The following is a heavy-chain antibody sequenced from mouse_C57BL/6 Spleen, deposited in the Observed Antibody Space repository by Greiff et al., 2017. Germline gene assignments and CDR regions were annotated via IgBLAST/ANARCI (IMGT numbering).Heavy chain of an antibody. CDR2: IHPNSGST. CDR3: ARLIDCSSYPYHFDY. Sequence: VKLQQPGAELVKPGASVKLSCKASGYTFTSYWMHWVKQRPGQGLEWIGMIHPNSGSTNYNEKFKSKATLTVDKSSSTAYMQLSSLTSEDSAVYYCARLIDCSSYPYHFDYWGQGTTLTVSS. J-gene: IGHJ2*01. CDR1: GYTFTSYW. D-gene: IGHD1-1*01. V-gene: IGHV1-64*01.